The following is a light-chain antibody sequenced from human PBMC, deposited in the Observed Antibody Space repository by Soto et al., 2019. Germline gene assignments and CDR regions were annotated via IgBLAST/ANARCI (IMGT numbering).Light chain of an antibody. CDR1: QSVSSSY. J-gene: IGKJ4*01. V-gene: IGKV3-20*01. CDR3: QQYGSSLT. CDR2: GAS. Sequence: EIVLTQSPGTLSLSPGERATLSCRASQSVSSSYLAWDQQKPGQAPRLLIYGASSRATGIPDRFSGSGAGADFTLTISSLEAEDVAGYYCQQYGSSLTVGGGTKVQIK.